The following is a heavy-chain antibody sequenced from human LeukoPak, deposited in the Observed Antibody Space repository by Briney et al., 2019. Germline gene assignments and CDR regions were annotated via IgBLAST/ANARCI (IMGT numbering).Heavy chain of an antibody. Sequence: ASVKVSCKASGYTFTSYGISWVRQAPGQGLEWMGWISAYNGNTNYAQKLQGRVTMTTDTSTSTAYMELSSLRSEDTAVYYCAREGQVVQVFDIWGQGTMVTVSS. D-gene: IGHD6-13*01. CDR3: AREGQVVQVFDI. CDR2: ISAYNGNT. V-gene: IGHV1-18*01. CDR1: GYTFTSYG. J-gene: IGHJ3*02.